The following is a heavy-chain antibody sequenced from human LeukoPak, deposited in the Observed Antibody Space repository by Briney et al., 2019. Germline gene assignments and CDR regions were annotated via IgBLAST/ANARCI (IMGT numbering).Heavy chain of an antibody. J-gene: IGHJ4*02. Sequence: GGSLRLSCVGSGFAFRSHAMSWVRQAPEKGLEFVSGIYENGGTTYYADSVKGRFSISRDNSKNTLYLQMDSLRGEDTAVYYCAKDFRIGYSAHFDYWGQGALVTVSS. D-gene: IGHD2-21*01. V-gene: IGHV3-23*01. CDR2: IYENGGTT. CDR1: GFAFRSHA. CDR3: AKDFRIGYSAHFDY.